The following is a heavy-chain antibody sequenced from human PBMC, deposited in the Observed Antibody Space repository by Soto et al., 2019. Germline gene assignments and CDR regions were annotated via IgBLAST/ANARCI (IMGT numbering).Heavy chain of an antibody. CDR1: GFTFSSYA. D-gene: IGHD3-10*01. V-gene: IGHV3-23*01. J-gene: IGHJ4*02. CDR2: FSGSGGST. CDR3: AKGEVRGIIPSYFDY. Sequence: GGSLRLSCAASGFTFSSYAMSWVRQAPGKGLEWVSAFSGSGGSTYYADSVKGRFTISRDNSKNTLYLQMDSLRAEDTAVYYCAKGEVRGIIPSYFDYWGLGTLVTVSS.